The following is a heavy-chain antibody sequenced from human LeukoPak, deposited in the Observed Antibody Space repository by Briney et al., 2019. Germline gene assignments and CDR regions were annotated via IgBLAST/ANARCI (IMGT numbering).Heavy chain of an antibody. CDR2: INHSGST. D-gene: IGHD5-18*01. CDR1: GGSFSGYY. V-gene: IGHV4-34*01. Sequence: SETLSLTCAVYGGSFSGYYWSWIRQPPGKGLEWIGEINHSGSTNYNPSLKSRVTISVDTSKNQFSLKLSSVTAADTAVYYCARIQLWLRGTFDYWGQGTLVTVSS. CDR3: ARIQLWLRGTFDY. J-gene: IGHJ4*02.